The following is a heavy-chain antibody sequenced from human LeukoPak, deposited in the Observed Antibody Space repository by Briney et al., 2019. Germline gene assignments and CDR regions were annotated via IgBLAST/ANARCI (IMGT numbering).Heavy chain of an antibody. D-gene: IGHD1-26*01. Sequence: SETLSLTCTVSGGSISSSSYYWGWIRQPPGKGLEWIGSIYYSGSTYYNPSLKSRVTISVDTSKNQFSLKLSSVTAADTAVYYCARQWELRFDPWGQGTLVTVSS. CDR1: GGSISSSSYY. CDR2: IYYSGST. CDR3: ARQWELRFDP. V-gene: IGHV4-39*07. J-gene: IGHJ5*02.